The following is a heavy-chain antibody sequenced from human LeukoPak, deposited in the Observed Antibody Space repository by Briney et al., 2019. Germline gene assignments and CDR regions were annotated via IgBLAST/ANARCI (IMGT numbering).Heavy chain of an antibody. J-gene: IGHJ4*02. V-gene: IGHV6-1*01. CDR2: TYYRSKWYN. D-gene: IGHD3-10*01. CDR3: ARDQDYGSGIRFFDY. Sequence: SQTLSLTCAISGDSVSSNSAAWNWIRQSPSRGLEWLGRTYYRSKWYNDYAVSVKSRITINPDTSKNQFSLKLSSVTAADTAVYYCARDQDYGSGIRFFDYWGQGTLVTVSS. CDR1: GDSVSSNSAA.